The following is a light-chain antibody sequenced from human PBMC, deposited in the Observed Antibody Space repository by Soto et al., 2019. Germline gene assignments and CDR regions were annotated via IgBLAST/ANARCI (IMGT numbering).Light chain of an antibody. J-gene: IGLJ1*01. CDR1: SSNIGAGYD. V-gene: IGLV1-40*01. CDR3: QSYDTSLGGSYV. Sequence: QSVLTQPPSVSGAPGQRVTISCTGSSSNIGAGYDVHWYQQLPGTAPKLLIYGDINRPSGVPDRFSGSKSGTSASLAITGLQAEDEADYYCQSYDTSLGGSYVFGTWTRSQS. CDR2: GDI.